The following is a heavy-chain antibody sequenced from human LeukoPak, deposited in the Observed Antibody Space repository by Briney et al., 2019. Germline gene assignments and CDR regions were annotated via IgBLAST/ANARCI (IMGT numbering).Heavy chain of an antibody. D-gene: IGHD6-19*01. J-gene: IGHJ5*02. CDR1: GGTFSSYA. V-gene: IGHV1-69*05. CDR3: ATATIAVAGYNWFDP. Sequence: VASVTVSCKASGGTFSSYAISWVRQAPGQGLEWMGGIIPIFGTANYAQKFQGRVTITTDESTSTAYMELSSLRSEDTAVYYCATATIAVAGYNWFDPWGQGTLVTVSS. CDR2: IIPIFGTA.